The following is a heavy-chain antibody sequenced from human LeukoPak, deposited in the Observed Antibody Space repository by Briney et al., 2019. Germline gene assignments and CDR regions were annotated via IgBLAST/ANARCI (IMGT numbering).Heavy chain of an antibody. D-gene: IGHD6-13*01. CDR3: ARQVTSSRRTPFDY. CDR1: GGSINSTNHY. CDR2: MYYSGST. J-gene: IGHJ4*02. Sequence: SETLSLTCTVTGGSINSTNHYWGWIRQPPGKGLEWIGTMYYSGSTYYNPSLKSRVTISVDTSKNQFSLKLSSVTAADTAIYYCARQVTSSRRTPFDYWGQGTLVTVSS. V-gene: IGHV4-39*01.